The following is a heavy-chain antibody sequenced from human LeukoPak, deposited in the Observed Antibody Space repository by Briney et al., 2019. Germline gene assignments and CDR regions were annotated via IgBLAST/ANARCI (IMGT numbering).Heavy chain of an antibody. CDR2: IYYSGST. V-gene: IGHV4-30-4*01. Sequence: SETLSLTCTVSGGSISSGDYYWGWIRQPPGKGLEWIGYIYYSGSTYYNPSLKSRVTISVDTSRNQFSLNLSSVTAADTAVYYCARVWTTWGFDYWGQGTLVTVSS. CDR1: GGSISSGDYY. CDR3: ARVWTTWGFDY. D-gene: IGHD3/OR15-3a*01. J-gene: IGHJ4*02.